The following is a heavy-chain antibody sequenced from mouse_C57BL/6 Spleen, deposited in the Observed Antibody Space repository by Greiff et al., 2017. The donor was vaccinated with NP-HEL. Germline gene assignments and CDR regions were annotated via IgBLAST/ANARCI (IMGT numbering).Heavy chain of an antibody. CDR3: ARRGTYGSSYGGY. CDR2: IYPSDSET. D-gene: IGHD1-1*01. Sequence: QVQLQQPGAELVRPGSSVKLSCKASGYTFTSYWMDWVKQRPGQGLEWIGNIYPSDSETHYNQKFKDKATLTVDKSSSTAYMQLSSLTSEDSAVYYCARRGTYGSSYGGYWGQGTTLTVSS. J-gene: IGHJ2*01. V-gene: IGHV1-61*01. CDR1: GYTFTSYW.